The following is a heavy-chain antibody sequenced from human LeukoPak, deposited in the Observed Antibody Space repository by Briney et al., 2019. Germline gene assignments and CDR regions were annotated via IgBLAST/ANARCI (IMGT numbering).Heavy chain of an antibody. Sequence: GGSLRLSCAASGFTFSSYGMHWVRQAPGKGLEWVAVIWYDGSNKYYADSVKGRFTISRDNSKNTLYLQMNSLRAEDTAVYYCAKWPSSPLYFDYWGQGTLVTVSS. J-gene: IGHJ4*02. CDR1: GFTFSSYG. CDR3: AKWPSSPLYFDY. V-gene: IGHV3-33*06. CDR2: IWYDGSNK. D-gene: IGHD2-2*01.